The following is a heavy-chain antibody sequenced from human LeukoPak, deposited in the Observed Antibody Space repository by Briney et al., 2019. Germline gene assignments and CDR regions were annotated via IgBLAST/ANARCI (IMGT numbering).Heavy chain of an antibody. CDR3: AKGGDFWEEEPPLDF. CDR1: GFSFRDYD. Sequence: GRSLRLSCAASGFSFRDYDMHWVRQAPGKGLEWVAALIYDGSNKYYADSVKGRFTISRDNSKNTLYLQMNSLRVEDTAVYHCAKGGDFWEEEPPLDFWGQGTLVTVSS. CDR2: LIYDGSNK. D-gene: IGHD3-3*01. V-gene: IGHV3-33*05. J-gene: IGHJ4*02.